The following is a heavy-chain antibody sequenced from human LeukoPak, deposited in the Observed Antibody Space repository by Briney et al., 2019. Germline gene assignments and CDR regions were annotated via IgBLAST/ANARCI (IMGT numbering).Heavy chain of an antibody. CDR3: ARGRFRTGYCSSTSRWVRGGMDV. V-gene: IGHV4-34*01. CDR2: INHSGST. CDR1: GGSFSGYY. D-gene: IGHD2-2*03. J-gene: IGHJ6*02. Sequence: KPSETLSLTCAVYGGSFSGYYWSWIRQPPGKGLEWIGEINHSGSTNYNPSLKSRVTISVDTSKNQFSLKLSSVTAADTAVYYCARGRFRTGYCSSTSRWVRGGMDVWGQGTTVTVSS.